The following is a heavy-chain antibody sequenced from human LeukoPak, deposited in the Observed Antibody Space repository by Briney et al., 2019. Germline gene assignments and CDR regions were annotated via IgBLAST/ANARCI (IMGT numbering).Heavy chain of an antibody. CDR2: IIPIFGTA. V-gene: IGHV1-69*06. Sequence: ASVKVSCKSSDGTFSSYAISWVRQAPGQGLEWMGGIIPIFGTANYAQKFQGRVTITADKSTSTAYMELSSLRSEDTAVYYCARPRGCGGSCYYYYYMDVWGKGTTVTVSS. CDR3: ARPRGCGGSCYYYYYMDV. J-gene: IGHJ6*03. D-gene: IGHD2-15*01. CDR1: DGTFSSYA.